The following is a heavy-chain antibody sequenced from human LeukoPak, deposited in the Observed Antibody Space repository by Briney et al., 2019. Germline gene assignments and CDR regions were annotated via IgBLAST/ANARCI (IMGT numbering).Heavy chain of an antibody. J-gene: IGHJ4*02. CDR2: IYYSGST. CDR3: TRGFLQIDY. CDR1: GGSISSYY. V-gene: IGHV4-59*08. Sequence: SETLSLTCTVSGGSISSYYWSWIRQPPGKGLEWIGYIYYSGSTNYNPSLESRVTMSVDTSKNQVSLRLNSVTAADTAVYYCTRGFLQIDYWGQGTLVTVSS.